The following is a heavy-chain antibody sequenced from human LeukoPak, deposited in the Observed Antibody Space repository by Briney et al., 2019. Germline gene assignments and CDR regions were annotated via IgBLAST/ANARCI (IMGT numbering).Heavy chain of an antibody. CDR1: GGSISSYY. V-gene: IGHV4-4*07. CDR3: ARGRGAYSSGWYVLGNFDY. D-gene: IGHD6-19*01. J-gene: IGHJ4*02. CDR2: IYTSGST. Sequence: PSETLSLTCTVSGGSISSYYWSWIRQPAGKGLEWIGRIYTSGSTNYNPSLKSRVTMSVDTSKNQFSLKLSSVTAADTAVYYCARGRGAYSSGWYVLGNFDYWGQGTLVTVSS.